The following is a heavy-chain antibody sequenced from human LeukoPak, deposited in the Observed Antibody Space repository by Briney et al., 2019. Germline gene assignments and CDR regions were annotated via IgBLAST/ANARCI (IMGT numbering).Heavy chain of an antibody. J-gene: IGHJ6*03. Sequence: ASVKVSCKVSGYTLTELSMHWVRQAPGKGLEWMGGFDPEDGETIYAQKFQGRVTMTEDTSTDTAYMELSSLRSEDTAVYYCARGRRVGARFDHYYYMDVWGKGTTVTVSS. CDR1: GYTLTELS. D-gene: IGHD1-26*01. CDR3: ARGRRVGARFDHYYYMDV. CDR2: FDPEDGET. V-gene: IGHV1-24*01.